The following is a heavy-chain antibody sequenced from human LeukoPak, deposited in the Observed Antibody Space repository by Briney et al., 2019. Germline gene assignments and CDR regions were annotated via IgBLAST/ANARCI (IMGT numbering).Heavy chain of an antibody. CDR3: ARAPMFPGVRGVQPLDY. J-gene: IGHJ4*02. CDR2: INHSGST. D-gene: IGHD3-10*01. V-gene: IGHV4-34*01. CDR1: GGSISSYY. Sequence: SETLSLTCTVSGGSISSYYWSWTRQPPGKGLEWIGEINHSGSTNYNPSLKSRVTISVDTSKNQFSLKLSSVTAADTAVYYCARAPMFPGVRGVQPLDYWGQGTLVTVSS.